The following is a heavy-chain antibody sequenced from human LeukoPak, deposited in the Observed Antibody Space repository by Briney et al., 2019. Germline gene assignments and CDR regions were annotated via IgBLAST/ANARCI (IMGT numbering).Heavy chain of an antibody. Sequence: GGSLRLSCAASGFTFSTYGMSWVRQAPGKGLEYVSLISNSGGSAYYADSVKGRFTISRDNSKNTLYLQMNSLRVEDTAVYYCARDLGGYGDYGTNFDYWGQGTLVTVSS. CDR1: GFTFSTYG. V-gene: IGHV3-23*01. CDR3: ARDLGGYGDYGTNFDY. CDR2: ISNSGGSA. J-gene: IGHJ4*02. D-gene: IGHD4-17*01.